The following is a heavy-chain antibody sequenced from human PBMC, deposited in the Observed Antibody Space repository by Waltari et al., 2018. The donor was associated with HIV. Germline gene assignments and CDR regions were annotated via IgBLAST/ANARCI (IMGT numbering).Heavy chain of an antibody. CDR1: GFDFKKYW. CDR3: TTGSSGAEDY. V-gene: IGHV3-15*01. Sequence: EVQLVEAGGGLVKPGASLRVSCSASGFDFKKYWMSWFRQAPEKGVEGVGRIKSKQSGGTVDYAAPVKGRFTISRDDSKNMMYLQMDSLESEDTAVYYCTTGSSGAEDYWGQGTLVTVSS. J-gene: IGHJ4*02. CDR2: IKSKQSGGTV. D-gene: IGHD3-22*01.